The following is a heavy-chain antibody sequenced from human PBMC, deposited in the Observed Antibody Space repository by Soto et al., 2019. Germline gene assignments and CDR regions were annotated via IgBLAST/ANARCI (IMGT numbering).Heavy chain of an antibody. CDR3: ATHSWDH. CDR1: GLTFSRAD. Sequence: EVQLSESGGGLVQPGGSLRLACAASGLTFSRADLSWVRQAPGKGLEWVSAISGSGGDIHYAYSVKGRFTVSRDNPKNTLFLQMSSLRVEDTAIYYCATHSWDHWGQGTLVTVSS. V-gene: IGHV3-23*01. J-gene: IGHJ4*02. CDR2: ISGSGGDI.